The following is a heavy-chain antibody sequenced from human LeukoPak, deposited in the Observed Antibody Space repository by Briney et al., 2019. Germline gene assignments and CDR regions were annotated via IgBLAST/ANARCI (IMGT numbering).Heavy chain of an antibody. CDR1: GFTVSSNY. J-gene: IGHJ4*02. CDR2: ISSSSSYI. V-gene: IGHV3-21*01. CDR3: ARGGGGTDY. D-gene: IGHD1-26*01. Sequence: GGSLRLSCAASGFTVSSNYMSWVRQAPGKGLEWVSSISSSSSYIYYADSVKGRFTISRDNAKNSLYLQMNSLRAEDTAVYYCARGGGGTDYWGQGTLVTVSS.